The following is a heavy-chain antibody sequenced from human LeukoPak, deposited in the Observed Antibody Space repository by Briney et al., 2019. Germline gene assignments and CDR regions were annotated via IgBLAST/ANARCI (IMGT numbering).Heavy chain of an antibody. J-gene: IGHJ1*01. V-gene: IGHV3-15*01. CDR3: NTGDSSSWSSSAEYFQH. CDR2: IKSKTDGGTT. D-gene: IGHD6-13*01. Sequence: GRSLRLSWAASGFTFTNAWMSWVRQAPGKGLEWVGRIKSKTDGGTTDYAAPVKGRFTISRDDSKNTLYLQMNSLKTEDTAVYYCNTGDSSSWSSSAEYFQHWGQGTLVTVSS. CDR1: GFTFTNAW.